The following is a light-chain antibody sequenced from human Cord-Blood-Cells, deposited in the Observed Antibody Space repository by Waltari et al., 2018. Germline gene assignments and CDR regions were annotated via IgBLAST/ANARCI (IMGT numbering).Light chain of an antibody. J-gene: IGLJ1*01. CDR1: SSNIGAGYD. Sequence: QSVLTQPPSVSGAPGQRVPISCTVSSSNIGAGYDVHWYQQLPGTTPKLLIYGNSNRPSGVPDRFSGSKSGTSASLAITGLQAEDEADYYCQSYDSSLSGYVFGTGTKVTVL. CDR2: GNS. V-gene: IGLV1-40*01. CDR3: QSYDSSLSGYV.